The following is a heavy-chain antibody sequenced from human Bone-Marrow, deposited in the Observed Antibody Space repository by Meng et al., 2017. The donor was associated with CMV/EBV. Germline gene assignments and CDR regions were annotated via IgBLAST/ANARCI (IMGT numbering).Heavy chain of an antibody. CDR3: ARDSTSCYPSAGCGMDV. CDR2: MSASGGST. V-gene: IGHV3-23*01. J-gene: IGHJ6*02. CDR1: GFTFSSYA. Sequence: GESLKISCAASGFTFSSYAMSWVRQAPGKGLEWVSSMSASGGSTHYADSVKGRLTISRDNSKNTLYLQMNSLRAEDTAVYYCARDSTSCYPSAGCGMDVWGQGTTVTVSS. D-gene: IGHD2-2*01.